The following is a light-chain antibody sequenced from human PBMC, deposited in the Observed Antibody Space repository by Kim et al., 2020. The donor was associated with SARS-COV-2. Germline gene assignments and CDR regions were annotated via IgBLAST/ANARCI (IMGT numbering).Light chain of an antibody. Sequence: QSALTQPASVSGSPGQSITITCTGTSSDVGAYNFVSWYQQYPGKAPKVIIYEVSDRPSGVSNRFSGSKSGNTASLTISGLQAEDEAEYYCNSFTSRGILVFGGGTK. CDR3: NSFTSRGILV. CDR2: EVS. J-gene: IGLJ2*01. CDR1: SSDVGAYNF. V-gene: IGLV2-14*01.